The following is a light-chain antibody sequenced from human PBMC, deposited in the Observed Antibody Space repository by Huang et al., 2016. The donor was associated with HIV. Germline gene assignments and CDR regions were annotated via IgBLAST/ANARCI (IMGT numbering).Light chain of an antibody. J-gene: IGKJ5*01. CDR3: QQYNNWCT. CDR2: GTS. CDR1: QSVRNN. Sequence: EIVMTQSPATLSVSPGERATLSCRASQSVRNNLAWYQQKPGQAPRLLIYGTSTRATGIPARFSGGGSGTQFTLTISSLQSEDFAVYYCQQYNNWCTFGQGTRLEIK. V-gene: IGKV3-15*01.